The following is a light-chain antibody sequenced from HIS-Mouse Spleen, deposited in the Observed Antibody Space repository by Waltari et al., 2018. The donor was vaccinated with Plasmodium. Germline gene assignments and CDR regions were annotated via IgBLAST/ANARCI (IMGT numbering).Light chain of an antibody. V-gene: IGKV3-15*01. Sequence: EIVMTQSLATLSVSPGERATLSCRASQSVSSNLAWYQQKPGQAPRRLIYGASTRATGIPARFSGSGSGTEFTLTISSLQSEDFAVYYCQQYNNWSFTFGPGTKVDIK. J-gene: IGKJ3*01. CDR3: QQYNNWSFT. CDR1: QSVSSN. CDR2: GAS.